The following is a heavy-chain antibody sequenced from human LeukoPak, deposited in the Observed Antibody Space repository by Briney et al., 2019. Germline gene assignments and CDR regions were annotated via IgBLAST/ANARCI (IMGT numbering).Heavy chain of an antibody. CDR2: ISGSGGST. Sequence: PGGSLRLSCAASGFTFSSYAMSWVRQAPGKGLEWVSAISGSGGSTYYADSVKGRFTISRDNSKNTLYLQMNSLRAEDTAVYYCATRPSAYGGNSGYWGQGTLVTVSS. J-gene: IGHJ4*02. V-gene: IGHV3-23*01. CDR1: GFTFSSYA. CDR3: ATRPSAYGGNSGY. D-gene: IGHD4-17*01.